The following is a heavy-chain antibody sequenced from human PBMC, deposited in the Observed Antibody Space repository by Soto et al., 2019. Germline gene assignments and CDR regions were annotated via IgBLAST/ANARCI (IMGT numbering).Heavy chain of an antibody. CDR2: INPNSGDT. V-gene: IGHV1-2*02. CDR1: GYTFTGDD. D-gene: IGHD6-19*01. CDR3: AKASPVAGGSSSSLPYDY. J-gene: IGHJ4*02. Sequence: QVQLVQSGAEVKKPGASVKVSCKAFGYTFTGDDMHWVRQAPGQGLEWIGWINPNSGDTKYADKFQGRVTMTGDTSISTAYMELSSLTSDDTAMYYCAKASPVAGGSSSSLPYDYWGQGALVTVSS.